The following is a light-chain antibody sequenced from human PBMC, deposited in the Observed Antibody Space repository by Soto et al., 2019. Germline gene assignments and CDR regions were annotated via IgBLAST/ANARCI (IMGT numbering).Light chain of an antibody. CDR2: DAS. J-gene: IGKJ4*01. CDR1: QDISNN. CDR3: QQYDKFPLT. Sequence: DIEMTQSPSSLSSSLGDRVTITCQASQDISNNLNWYQQKPGKAPKLLIYDASNLETGVPSRFSGSGSGTDFTFTISRLQPEDIAAYYCQQYDKFPLTFGGGTKVEIK. V-gene: IGKV1-33*01.